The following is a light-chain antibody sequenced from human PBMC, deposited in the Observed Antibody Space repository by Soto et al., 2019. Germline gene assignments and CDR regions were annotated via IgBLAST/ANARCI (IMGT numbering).Light chain of an antibody. CDR2: KAS. CDR1: QSIGSW. J-gene: IGKJ4*01. Sequence: DIQMTQSPSTLSASVGDRVTITCRAGQSIGSWLAWYQQKPGKAPNLLIYKASGLESGVPSRFSGSGSGTEVTLTISRLHPDDSATYYFQQYVSYPLTFGGGKKVEIK. V-gene: IGKV1-5*03. CDR3: QQYVSYPLT.